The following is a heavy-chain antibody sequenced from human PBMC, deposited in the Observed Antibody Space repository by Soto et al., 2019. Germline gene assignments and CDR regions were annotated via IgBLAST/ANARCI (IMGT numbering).Heavy chain of an antibody. CDR3: ARTTKELRFLEWLADAFDI. J-gene: IGHJ3*02. Sequence: SETLSLTCAVSGGSISSGGYSWSWIRQPPGKGLEWIGYIYYSGSTNYNPSLKSRVTISVDTSKNQFSLKLSSVTAADTAVYYCARTTKELRFLEWLADAFDIWSQGTMVTVSS. CDR2: IYYSGST. V-gene: IGHV4-61*08. CDR1: GGSISSGGYS. D-gene: IGHD3-3*01.